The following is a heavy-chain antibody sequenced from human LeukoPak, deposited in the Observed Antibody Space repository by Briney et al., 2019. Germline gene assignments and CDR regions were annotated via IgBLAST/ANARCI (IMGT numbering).Heavy chain of an antibody. Sequence: GESLKISCNGSGDSFTTYWIGRVRQMPGKGLEWMGIIYLGDSDTRYSPSFQGQVTISADKSINTAYLQWSSLKASDTAMYYCVRHRNWNYDYWGQGTLVTVSS. CDR3: VRHRNWNYDY. J-gene: IGHJ4*02. CDR2: IYLGDSDT. CDR1: GDSFTTYW. D-gene: IGHD1-1*01. V-gene: IGHV5-51*01.